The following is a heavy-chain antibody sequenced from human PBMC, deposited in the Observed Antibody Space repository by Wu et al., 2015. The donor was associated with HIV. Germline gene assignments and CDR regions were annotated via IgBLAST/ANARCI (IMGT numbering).Heavy chain of an antibody. D-gene: IGHD2-21*01. CDR3: VRRAVCDHCGNFHFQH. CDR1: GYKFIDYS. V-gene: IGHV1-2*02. J-gene: IGHJ1*01. CDR2: MKPFRGAV. Sequence: QVRLVQSGAVMRKPGTSVRISCETFGYKFIDYSIHWVRHVPGKGLEWMGWMKPFRGAVNYARNFQGRVAMTRQLSVDPDNTDRGTAYMELSGLTSADTADYYCVRRAVCDHCGNFHFQHWGQGTPVVVSS.